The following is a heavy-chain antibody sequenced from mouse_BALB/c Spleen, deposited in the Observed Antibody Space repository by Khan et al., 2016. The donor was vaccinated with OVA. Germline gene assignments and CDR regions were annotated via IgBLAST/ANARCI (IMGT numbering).Heavy chain of an antibody. CDR2: ISYSGST. J-gene: IGHJ2*01. V-gene: IGHV3-2*02. CDR1: GYSITSGYG. CDR3: ARTARIKY. D-gene: IGHD1-2*01. Sequence: VQLQQSGPGLVKPSQSLSLTCTVTGYSITSGYGWNWIRQFPGNKLEWMGYISYSGSTNYNPSLKSRNSITRDTSKNQFFLQLNSVTTEDTATYYCARTARIKYWGKGTTLTVSS.